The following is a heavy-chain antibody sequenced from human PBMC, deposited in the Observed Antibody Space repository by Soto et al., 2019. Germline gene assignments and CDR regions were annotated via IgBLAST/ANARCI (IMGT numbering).Heavy chain of an antibody. CDR3: ARVPGP. Sequence: TLSLTCAVSVGSISSGGYSWSWIRQPPGKGLEWIGYIYHSGSTYYNPSLKSRVTISVDRSKNQFSLKLSSVTAADTAVYYCARVPGPWGQGTLVTVSS. CDR2: IYHSGST. J-gene: IGHJ5*02. CDR1: VGSISSGGYS. V-gene: IGHV4-30-2*01.